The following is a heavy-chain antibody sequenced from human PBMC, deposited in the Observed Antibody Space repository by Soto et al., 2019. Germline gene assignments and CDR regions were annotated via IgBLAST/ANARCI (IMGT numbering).Heavy chain of an antibody. CDR2: IYYSGST. J-gene: IGHJ5*02. CDR3: ARDSRSRWLRKGFAP. Sequence: SETLSLTCTVSGGSISSGDYYWSWIRQPPGKGLEWIGYIYYSGSTYYNPSLKSRVTISVDTSKNQFSLKLSSVTAADTAVYYCARDSRSRWLRKGFAPWGQGTLVTVSS. V-gene: IGHV4-30-4*01. D-gene: IGHD5-12*01. CDR1: GGSISSGDYY.